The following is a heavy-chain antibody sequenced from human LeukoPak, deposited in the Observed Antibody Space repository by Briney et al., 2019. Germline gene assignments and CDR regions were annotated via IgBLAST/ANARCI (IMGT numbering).Heavy chain of an antibody. CDR1: GGSIRSGGWY. J-gene: IGHJ6*02. CDR3: AKENYPSSSWYPYGMDV. V-gene: IGHV4-31*03. D-gene: IGHD6-13*01. Sequence: KSSQTLSLTCTVSGGSIRSGGWYWSWIRQHPGKGLEWIGYIYYDGSTDYNPSLKSRVTISVHTSKNQFSLRLSSVTAADTATYYCAKENYPSSSWYPYGMDVWGQGTTVTVSS. CDR2: IYYDGST.